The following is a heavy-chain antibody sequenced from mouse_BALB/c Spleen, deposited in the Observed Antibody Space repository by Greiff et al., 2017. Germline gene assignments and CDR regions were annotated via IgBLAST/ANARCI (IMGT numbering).Heavy chain of an antibody. CDR2: IDPANGNT. V-gene: IGHV14-3*02. J-gene: IGHJ2*01. Sequence: EVQLQQSGAELVKPGASVKLSCTASGFNIKDTYMHWVKQRPEQGLEWIGRIDPANGNTKYDPKFQGKATITADTSSNTAYLQLSSLTSEDTAVYYCAFIYYGNYFDYWGQGTTLTVSS. D-gene: IGHD2-1*01. CDR3: AFIYYGNYFDY. CDR1: GFNIKDTY.